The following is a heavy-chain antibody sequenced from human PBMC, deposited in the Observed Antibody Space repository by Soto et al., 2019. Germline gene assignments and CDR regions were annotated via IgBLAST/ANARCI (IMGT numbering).Heavy chain of an antibody. V-gene: IGHV3-11*01. J-gene: IGHJ3*02. CDR1: GFTFSRYY. CDR3: ASSLYDIVGAFDI. Sequence: QVQLVESRGGLVKPGGALRLSCAAAGFTFSRYYMNWIRQAPGKGLEWVSSISSTGTSIYYTDSVKGRFTISRDNAKNSLYLQVNRLRAEDTAMYYCASSLYDIVGAFDIWGQGTVVTVSS. D-gene: IGHD2-21*01. CDR2: ISSTGTSI.